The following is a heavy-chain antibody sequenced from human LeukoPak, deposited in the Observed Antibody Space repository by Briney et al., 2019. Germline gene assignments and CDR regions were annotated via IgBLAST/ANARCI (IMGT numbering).Heavy chain of an antibody. CDR1: GYTFTGYY. Sequence: SVKVSCKASGYTFTGYYMHWVRQAPGQGLEWMGRIIPIFGTANYAQKFQGRVTIATDESTSTAYMELSSLRSEDTAVYYCARGPFGQLVDNWFDPWGQGTLVTVSS. CDR3: ARGPFGQLVDNWFDP. D-gene: IGHD6-6*01. CDR2: IIPIFGTA. J-gene: IGHJ5*02. V-gene: IGHV1-69*05.